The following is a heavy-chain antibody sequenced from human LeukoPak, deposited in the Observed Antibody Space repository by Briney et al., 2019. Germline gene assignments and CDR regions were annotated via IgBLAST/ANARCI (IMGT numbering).Heavy chain of an antibody. CDR1: GFTFSSDL. CDR2: IKQDGSEK. J-gene: IGHJ4*02. D-gene: IGHD2-2*01. Sequence: GGALRLSCAASGFTFSSDLMSWGRPAPGKGLEWGANIKQDGSEKSYVDSVKRRVSISRDHAKTSMYLQMNSLRAEDTLVYYCARRGRTRFDYWGQRPLVTVSS. V-gene: IGHV3-7*03. CDR3: ARRGRTRFDY.